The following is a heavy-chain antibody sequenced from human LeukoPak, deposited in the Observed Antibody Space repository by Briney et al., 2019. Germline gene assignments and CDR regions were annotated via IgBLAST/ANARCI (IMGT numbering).Heavy chain of an antibody. D-gene: IGHD6-13*01. J-gene: IGHJ4*02. CDR1: GGTFSSYA. CDR2: IIPIFGTA. CDR3: ARDVPISRYRSSSAFDY. Sequence: SVKVSCKASGGTFSSYAINWVRQAPGQGLEWMGGIIPIFGTANYAQKFQGRVTISTGESTSTAYMELSRLRSEDTAVYYCARDVPISRYRSSSAFDYWGQGALVTVSS. V-gene: IGHV1-69*05.